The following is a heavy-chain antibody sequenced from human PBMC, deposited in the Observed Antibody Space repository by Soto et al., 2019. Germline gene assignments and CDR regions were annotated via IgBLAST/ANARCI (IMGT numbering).Heavy chain of an antibody. D-gene: IGHD5-18*01. CDR2: ISSSSSYI. CDR1: GSTFSSYS. J-gene: IGHJ4*02. CDR3: ARVLGGYSYGYGFDY. V-gene: IGHV3-21*01. Sequence: GSLRLSCAASGSTFSSYSMNWVRQAPGKGLEWVSSISSSSSYIYYADSVKGRFTISRDNAKNSLYLQMNSLRAEDTAVYYCARVLGGYSYGYGFDYWGQGTLVTVSS.